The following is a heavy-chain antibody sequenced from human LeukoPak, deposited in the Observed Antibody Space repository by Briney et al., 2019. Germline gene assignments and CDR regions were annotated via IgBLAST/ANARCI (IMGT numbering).Heavy chain of an antibody. D-gene: IGHD3-10*01. CDR3: ARDSEHFGEGDMDV. V-gene: IGHV3-23*01. CDR2: ISGSGGST. Sequence: PGGSLRLSCAASGFTFSSYAMSWVRQAPGKGLEWVSAISGSGGSTYYADSVKGRFTISRDNSKNTLYLQMNSLRAEDTAVYYCARDSEHFGEGDMDVWGKGTTVIVSS. J-gene: IGHJ6*03. CDR1: GFTFSSYA.